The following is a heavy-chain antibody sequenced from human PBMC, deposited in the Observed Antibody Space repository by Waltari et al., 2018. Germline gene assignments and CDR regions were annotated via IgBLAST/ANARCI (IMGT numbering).Heavy chain of an antibody. CDR1: GYTLTELS. J-gene: IGHJ5*02. CDR3: AKGGVGATTFLPLLFDP. D-gene: IGHD1-26*01. Sequence: QVQLVQSGAEVKKPGASVKVSCKVSGYTLTELSMHWVRQAPGKGLEWMGGCNPEKVQTIYAKKFQGRFTKTKDTSTDTAYMELSGLRSEDTAVYYGAKGGVGATTFLPLLFDPWGQGTLVTVSS. CDR2: CNPEKVQT. V-gene: IGHV1-24*01.